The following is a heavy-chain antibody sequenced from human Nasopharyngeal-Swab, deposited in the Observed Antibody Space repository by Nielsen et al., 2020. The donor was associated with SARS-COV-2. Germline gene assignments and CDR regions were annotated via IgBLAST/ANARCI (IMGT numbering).Heavy chain of an antibody. J-gene: IGHJ4*02. Sequence: GGSLRLSCAASGFTFDDYAMHWVRQAPGKGLEWVSGISWNSGSIGYADSVKGRFTISRDNAKNSLYLQMNSLRAEDTALYYCARAYYFDSWGQGTLVTVSS. CDR1: GFTFDDYA. V-gene: IGHV3-9*01. CDR3: ARAYYFDS. CDR2: ISWNSGSI.